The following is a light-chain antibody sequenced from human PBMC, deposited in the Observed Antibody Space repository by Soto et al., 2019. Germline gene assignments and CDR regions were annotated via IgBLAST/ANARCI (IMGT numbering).Light chain of an antibody. Sequence: IALTQSPGTLSLSPGERATLSCRASQSVSSDLAWYQQKPGQAPRLLIYGASTRATAIPSRFSGSGSGTEFTLTISGLQPDDFATYYCQQYKSYWTFGQGTKVDIK. CDR3: QQYKSYWT. CDR1: QSVSSD. V-gene: IGKV3-15*01. J-gene: IGKJ1*01. CDR2: GAS.